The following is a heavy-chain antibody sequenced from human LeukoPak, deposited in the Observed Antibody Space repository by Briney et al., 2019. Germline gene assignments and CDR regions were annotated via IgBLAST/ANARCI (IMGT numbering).Heavy chain of an antibody. CDR1: GFTFGSYA. CDR2: ISYDGSNK. J-gene: IGHJ6*03. Sequence: GGSLRLSCAASGFTFGSYAMHWVRQAPGKGLEWVAVISYDGSNKYYADSVKGRFTISRDNSKNTLYLQMNSLRAEGTAVYYCARDNHYYMDVWGKGTTVTVSS. CDR3: ARDNHYYMDV. V-gene: IGHV3-30*04. D-gene: IGHD1-14*01.